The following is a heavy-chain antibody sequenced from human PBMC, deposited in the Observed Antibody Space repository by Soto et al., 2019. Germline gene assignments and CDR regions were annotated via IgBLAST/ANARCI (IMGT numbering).Heavy chain of an antibody. CDR2: SNHSGST. CDR3: ARVRRGYCSSISCYYYYGMDV. Sequence: SEALSVMSAAYCVSCSGYYWSWIRQPPGKGVEWIGESNHSGSTNYNPSLKNPDTISVDTSKNQFSLKLSSVTAADTAVYYCARVRRGYCSSISCYYYYGMDVWGLGTTVTVSS. J-gene: IGHJ6*02. CDR1: CVSCSGYY. D-gene: IGHD2-2*01. V-gene: IGHV4-34*01.